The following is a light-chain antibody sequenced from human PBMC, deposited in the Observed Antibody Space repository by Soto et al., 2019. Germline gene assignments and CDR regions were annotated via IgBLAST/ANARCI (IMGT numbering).Light chain of an antibody. V-gene: IGKV2-30*01. J-gene: IGKJ3*01. CDR1: QSLVYGRGNIY. Sequence: DVVMTQSPLSLPVTLGQPASISCRSSQSLVYGRGNIYLNWFQQRPGQSPRRLIYYVSNRDSGVPDRFSGGGSGTNFTLKISRVEAEDVGVYYCMQGKHWPFTLGPGTKVDIK. CDR3: MQGKHWPFT. CDR2: YVS.